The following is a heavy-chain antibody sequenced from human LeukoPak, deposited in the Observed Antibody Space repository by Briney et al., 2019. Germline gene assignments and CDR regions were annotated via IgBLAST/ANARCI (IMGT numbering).Heavy chain of an antibody. D-gene: IGHD4-17*01. Sequence: GGSLRLSCAASGFTFSGYWMHWVRQAPGKGLEWVSGISWNSGSIGYADSVKGRFTISRDNAKNSLYLQMNSLRAEDTALYYCAKALWTTVTPLDIWGQGTMVTVSS. J-gene: IGHJ3*02. CDR2: ISWNSGSI. CDR1: GFTFSGYW. CDR3: AKALWTTVTPLDI. V-gene: IGHV3-9*01.